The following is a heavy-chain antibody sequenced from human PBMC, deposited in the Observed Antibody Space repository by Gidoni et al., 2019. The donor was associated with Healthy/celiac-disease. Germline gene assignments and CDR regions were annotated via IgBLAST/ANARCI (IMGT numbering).Heavy chain of an antibody. D-gene: IGHD6-19*01. CDR2: INHSGST. Sequence: QVQLQQGGAGLLKPSETLSLTCAVYGGSFSGYYWSWIRQPPGKGLEWIGEINHSGSTNYNPSLKSRVTISGDTSKNQFSLKLSSVTAADTAVYYCAREPSRGSDAFDIWGQGTMVTVSS. V-gene: IGHV4-34*01. CDR1: GGSFSGYY. CDR3: AREPSRGSDAFDI. J-gene: IGHJ3*02.